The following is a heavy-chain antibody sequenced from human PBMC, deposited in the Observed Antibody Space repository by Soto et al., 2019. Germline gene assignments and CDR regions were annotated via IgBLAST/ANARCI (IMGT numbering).Heavy chain of an antibody. Sequence: QVQLVQSGAEVKKPGASVKVSCKASGYTFTSYEINWVRQATGQGLEWMGWMNPKSGITGYAQKFQGRVTMTRNTSKSTAYMELSSLRPEDTALYYCVRVVEGQLVVCDYWGQGTLVTVSS. CDR2: MNPKSGIT. CDR1: GYTFTSYE. CDR3: VRVVEGQLVVCDY. J-gene: IGHJ4*02. D-gene: IGHD6-6*01. V-gene: IGHV1-8*01.